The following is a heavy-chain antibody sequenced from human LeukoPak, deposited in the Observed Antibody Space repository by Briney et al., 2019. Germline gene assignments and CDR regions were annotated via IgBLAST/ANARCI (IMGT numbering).Heavy chain of an antibody. V-gene: IGHV4-39*07. J-gene: IGHJ4*02. CDR2: IYYSGST. CDR3: AGDPYASSSSLFVDY. Sequence: SETLSLTCTVSGGSISSSSYYWGWIRQPPGKGLEWIGSIYYSGSTYYNPSLKSRVTISVDTSKNQFSLKLSSVTAADTAVYYCAGDPYASSSSLFVDYWGQGTLVTVSS. D-gene: IGHD6-6*01. CDR1: GGSISSSSYY.